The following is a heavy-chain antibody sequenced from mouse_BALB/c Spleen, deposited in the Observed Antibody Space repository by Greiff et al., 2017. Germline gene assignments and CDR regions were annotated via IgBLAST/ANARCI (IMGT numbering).Heavy chain of an antibody. CDR1: GFTFSSFG. J-gene: IGHJ4*01. Sequence: DVMLVESGGGLVQPGGSRKLSCAASGFTFSSFGMHWVRQAPEKGLEWVAYISSGSSTIYYADTVKGRFTISRDNPKNTLFLQMTSLRSEDTAMYYCARSVYYRAMDYWGQGTSVTVSS. D-gene: IGHD2-14*01. CDR3: ARSVYYRAMDY. V-gene: IGHV5-17*02. CDR2: ISSGSSTI.